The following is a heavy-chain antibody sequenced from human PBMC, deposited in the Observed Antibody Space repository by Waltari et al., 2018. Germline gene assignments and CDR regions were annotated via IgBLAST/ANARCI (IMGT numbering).Heavy chain of an antibody. D-gene: IGHD1-26*01. CDR1: GFTFGDYA. CDR3: AKGTSYGSYRPFDY. CDR2: ISWNSGSI. J-gene: IGHJ4*02. Sequence: EVQLVASGGGLVQPGRSLRLSCAASGFTFGDYAMHWVRAAPGKGLEGVSGISWNSGSIGYADSVKGRFTISRDNAKNSLYLQMNSLRAGDTALYYCAKGTSYGSYRPFDYWGQGTLVTVSS. V-gene: IGHV3-9*01.